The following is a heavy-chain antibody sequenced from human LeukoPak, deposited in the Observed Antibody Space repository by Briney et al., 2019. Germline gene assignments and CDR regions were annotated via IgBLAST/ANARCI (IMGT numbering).Heavy chain of an antibody. J-gene: IGHJ6*03. CDR1: GFTFSSYG. CDR2: ISGSGGST. Sequence: GGTLRLSCAASGFTFSSYGMSWVRQAPGKGLECVSSISGSGGSTYYAGSVKGRFTISRDNSKNTLYLQMNSLRAEDTAVYYCAKGPKPVAISMVRGVRSFYNYMDVWGKGTTVTISS. D-gene: IGHD3-10*01. V-gene: IGHV3-23*01. CDR3: AKGPKPVAISMVRGVRSFYNYMDV.